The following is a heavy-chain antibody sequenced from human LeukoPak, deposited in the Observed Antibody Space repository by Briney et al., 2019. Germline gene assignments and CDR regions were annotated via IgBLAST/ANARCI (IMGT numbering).Heavy chain of an antibody. J-gene: IGHJ4*02. V-gene: IGHV3-7*03. D-gene: IGHD3-22*01. Sequence: GGSLRLSCAASGFTFSSYWMSWVRQAPGKGLEWVANIKQDGSEKYYVDSVKGRFTISRDNAKNSLYLQMNSLRAEDTALYLCARGPPRPRYYYDSSGYYDYWGQGTLVTVSS. CDR3: ARGPPRPRYYYDSSGYYDY. CDR2: IKQDGSEK. CDR1: GFTFSSYW.